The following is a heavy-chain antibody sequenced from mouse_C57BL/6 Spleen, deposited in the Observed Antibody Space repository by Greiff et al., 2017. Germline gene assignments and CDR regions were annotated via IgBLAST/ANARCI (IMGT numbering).Heavy chain of an antibody. CDR2: IWTGGGT. CDR3: ARNRGSNYDYFDY. D-gene: IGHD2-5*01. Sequence: QVQLKQSGPGLVAPSQSLSITCTVSGFSLTSYAISWVRQPPGTGLEWLGVIWTGGGTNYNSALKSRLSISTDTSKSQVVVKMNSLQTDDTARYYCARNRGSNYDYFDYWGQGTTLTVSS. CDR1: GFSLTSYA. V-gene: IGHV2-9-1*01. J-gene: IGHJ2*01.